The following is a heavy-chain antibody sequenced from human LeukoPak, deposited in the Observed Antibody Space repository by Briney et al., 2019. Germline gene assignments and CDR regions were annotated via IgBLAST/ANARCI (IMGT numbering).Heavy chain of an antibody. D-gene: IGHD6-19*01. CDR3: AKDWEEQWLVQGAFDI. Sequence: QTGGSLRLSCAASGFTFSSYAMTWVRQAPGKGLEWVSTISTSGDSTYYADSVKGRFTISRDNSKNTLYLQMNSLRAEDTAVYYCAKDWEEQWLVQGAFDIWGQGTMVTVSS. CDR1: GFTFSSYA. J-gene: IGHJ3*02. V-gene: IGHV3-23*01. CDR2: ISTSGDST.